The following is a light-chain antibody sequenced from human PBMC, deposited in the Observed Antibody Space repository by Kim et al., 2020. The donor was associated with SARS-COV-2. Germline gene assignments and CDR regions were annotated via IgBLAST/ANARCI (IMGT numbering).Light chain of an antibody. J-gene: IGKJ2*01. V-gene: IGKV3-20*01. CDR1: QPVRDNS. CDR3: QIYNLSPPNS. CDR2: SAS. Sequence: SPGNRCTLACRSSQPVRDNSVAWYQHKPGQTPRLLIYSASSRARGVPDRVRGSGSGTDFTLTIDRLEPEDFAVYYCQIYNLSPPNSFGQGTKLEI.